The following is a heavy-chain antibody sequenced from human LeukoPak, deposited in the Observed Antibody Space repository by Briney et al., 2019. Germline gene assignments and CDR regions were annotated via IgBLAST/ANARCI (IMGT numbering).Heavy chain of an antibody. CDR3: VTYYYGSSAPKRNY. Sequence: SETLSLTCTVSGGSVSSGRDYWSWIRQPPGKGLEWIGFIYYSGSTTYNPSLRSRVTISGDTSKKQFSLKLSSVTAADTAVYYCVTYYYGSSAPKRNYWGQGILVTVSS. V-gene: IGHV4-61*01. D-gene: IGHD3-22*01. CDR1: GGSVSSGRDY. J-gene: IGHJ4*02. CDR2: IYYSGST.